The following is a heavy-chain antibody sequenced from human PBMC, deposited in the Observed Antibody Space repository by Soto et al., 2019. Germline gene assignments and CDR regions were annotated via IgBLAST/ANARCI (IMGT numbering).Heavy chain of an antibody. CDR3: AGDSSGRYSHAFDI. CDR1: GGSISSYY. D-gene: IGHD3-22*01. J-gene: IGHJ3*02. Sequence: SETLSLTCTVSGGSISSYYWNWIRQPPGKGLEWIGYMYYNGNSNCSPSLKSRVTISIDTSKNQFSLRLSSVTAADTAVYYCAGDSSGRYSHAFDIWGQGTMVTVSS. V-gene: IGHV4-59*01. CDR2: MYYNGNS.